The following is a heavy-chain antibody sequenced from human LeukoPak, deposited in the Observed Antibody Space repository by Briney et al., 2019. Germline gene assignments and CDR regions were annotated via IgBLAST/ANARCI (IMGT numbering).Heavy chain of an antibody. CDR2: IIPIFGIA. V-gene: IGHV1-69*04. CDR1: GGTFSSYA. J-gene: IGHJ6*02. D-gene: IGHD3-10*01. CDR3: ARDRGAMVRGVIEYYYGMDV. Sequence: SVKVSCKASGGTFSSYAISWVRQAPGQGLEWMGRIIPIFGIANYAQKFQGRVTITADKSTSTAYMELRSLRSDDTAVYYCARDRGAMVRGVIEYYYGMDVWGQGTTVTVSS.